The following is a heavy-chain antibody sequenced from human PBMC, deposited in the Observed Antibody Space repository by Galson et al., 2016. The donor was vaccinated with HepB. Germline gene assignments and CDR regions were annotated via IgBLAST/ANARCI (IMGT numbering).Heavy chain of an antibody. CDR1: GFTVSSNY. CDR3: AREGLYDYIWGSYRYWYFDL. CDR2: IYSGGST. Sequence: SLRLSCAASGFTVSSNYMSWVRQAPGKGLEWVSVIYSGGSTYYADSVKGRFTISRDNSKNTLYLQMNSLRAEDTAVYYCAREGLYDYIWGSYRYWYFDLWGRGTLVTVSS. V-gene: IGHV3-53*01. J-gene: IGHJ2*01. D-gene: IGHD3-16*02.